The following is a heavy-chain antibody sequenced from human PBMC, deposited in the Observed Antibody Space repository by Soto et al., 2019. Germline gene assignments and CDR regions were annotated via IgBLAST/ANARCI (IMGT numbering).Heavy chain of an antibody. J-gene: IGHJ4*02. CDR2: ISAYNGNT. CDR3: ARVPQYPASLDSSPDY. V-gene: IGHV1-18*01. D-gene: IGHD6-13*01. CDR1: GYTFTSYG. Sequence: ASVKVSCKASGYTFTSYGISWVRQAPGQGLEWMGWISAYNGNTNYAQKLQGRVTMTTDTSTSTAYMELRSLRSDDTAVYYCARVPQYPASLDSSPDYWGQGTLVTVSS.